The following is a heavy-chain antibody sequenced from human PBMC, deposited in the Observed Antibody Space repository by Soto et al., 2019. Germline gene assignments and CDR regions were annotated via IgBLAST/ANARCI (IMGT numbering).Heavy chain of an antibody. CDR2: IIPIFGTA. Sequence: QVQLVQSGAEVKKPGSSVKVSCKASGGTFSSYAISWVRQAPGQGLEWVGGIIPIFGTANYAQKFQGRVTITADESTSTAYMELSRLRSEVTGVYYCAGAPMVKDLGSDPWGQGTLITVSS. D-gene: IGHD5-18*01. V-gene: IGHV1-69*12. CDR1: GGTFSSYA. J-gene: IGHJ5*02. CDR3: AGAPMVKDLGSDP.